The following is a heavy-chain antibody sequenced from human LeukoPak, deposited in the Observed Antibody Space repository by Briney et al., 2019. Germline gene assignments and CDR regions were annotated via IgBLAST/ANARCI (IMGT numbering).Heavy chain of an antibody. V-gene: IGHV4-34*01. CDR3: ARRPGYSYGSYYYYYYMDV. CDR2: INHSGST. CDR1: GGSFSGYY. Sequence: SETLSLTCAVYGGSFSGYYWSWTRQPPGKGLEWVGEINHSGSTNYNPSLKSRVTISVDTSKNQFSLKLRSVTASDTAVYYCARRPGYSYGSYYYYYYMDVWGKGTTVTISS. D-gene: IGHD5-18*01. J-gene: IGHJ6*03.